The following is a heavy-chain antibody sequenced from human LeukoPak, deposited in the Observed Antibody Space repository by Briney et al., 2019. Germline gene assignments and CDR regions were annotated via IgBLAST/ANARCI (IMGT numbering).Heavy chain of an antibody. J-gene: IGHJ6*02. CDR3: ARDRYYYGSRYFGTDV. CDR1: GFIFSSYG. CDR2: ISYDGSNK. Sequence: ETSLRLSCAASGFIFSSYGMHWVRQAPGKGLEWVALISYDGSNKYYEDSVKGRFTISRDNSKNTLYLQMNSLRAEDTAVYYCARDRYYYGSRYFGTDVCAQGTTVTVSS. V-gene: IGHV3-30*03. D-gene: IGHD3-10*01.